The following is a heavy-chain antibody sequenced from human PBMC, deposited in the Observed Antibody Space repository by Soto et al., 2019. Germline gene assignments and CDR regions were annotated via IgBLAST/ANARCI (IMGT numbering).Heavy chain of an antibody. CDR1: GFSFSSFA. J-gene: IGHJ5*02. V-gene: IGHV3-23*01. Sequence: EVQLLESGGTLVQPGESLRLSCEVSGFSFSSFAMNWVRQAPGEGLEWVSSIRGTATSYADSVKGRFTISRDNSKNTVHLQMNPLRGEDTAVYYCEKCAVLMTTSGGGCNWFDPWGQGTLVIVSS. D-gene: IGHD3-10*01. CDR2: IRGTAT. CDR3: EKCAVLMTTSGGGCNWFDP.